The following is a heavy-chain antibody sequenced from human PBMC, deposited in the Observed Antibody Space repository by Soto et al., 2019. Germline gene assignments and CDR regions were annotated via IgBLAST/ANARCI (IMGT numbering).Heavy chain of an antibody. D-gene: IGHD6-6*01. CDR3: ARDLREGAARLYYYYYGMDV. CDR2: IYTSGST. J-gene: IGHJ6*02. CDR1: GGSISSYY. V-gene: IGHV4-4*07. Sequence: SETLSLTCTVSGGSISSYYWSWIRQPAGKGLEWIGRIYTSGSTNYNPSLKSRVTMSVDTSKNQFSLKLSSVTAADTAVYYCARDLREGAARLYYYYYGMDVWGQGTTVTVSS.